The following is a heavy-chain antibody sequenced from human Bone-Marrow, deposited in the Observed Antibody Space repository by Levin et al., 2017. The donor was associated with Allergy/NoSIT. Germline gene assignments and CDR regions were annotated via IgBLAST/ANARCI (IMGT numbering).Heavy chain of an antibody. CDR2: SGHKGYNYPI. CDR3: GVYGGSGRGY. D-gene: IGHD3-10*01. J-gene: IGHJ4*02. Sequence: PGGSLRLSCAASGFIFSDHDMDWVRQAPGKGLEWVGRSGHKGYNYPIDYAASVRGRFTISRDEPKNSLLLQMNSLKTEDTAVYYCGVYGGSGRGYWGQGTLVTVSS. V-gene: IGHV3-72*01. CDR1: GFIFSDHD.